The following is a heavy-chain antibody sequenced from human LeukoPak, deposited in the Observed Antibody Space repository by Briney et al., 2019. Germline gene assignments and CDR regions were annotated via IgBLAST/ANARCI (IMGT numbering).Heavy chain of an antibody. CDR2: INPNSGGT. CDR3: ARISGWYNNWFDP. Sequence: ASVKVSCKASGYTFTGYYMHWVRQAPGQGLEWMGWINPNSGGTNYAQKFQGRVTMTRDTSISTAYMELSRLRSDDTAVYYCARISGWYNNWFDPWGQGTLVTVSS. D-gene: IGHD6-19*01. J-gene: IGHJ5*02. V-gene: IGHV1-2*02. CDR1: GYTFTGYY.